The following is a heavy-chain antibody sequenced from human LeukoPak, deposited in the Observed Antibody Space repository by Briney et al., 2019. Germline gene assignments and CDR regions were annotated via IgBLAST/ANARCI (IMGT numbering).Heavy chain of an antibody. CDR1: GFTFSSYG. V-gene: IGHV3-30*03. D-gene: IGHD6-25*01. Sequence: GRSLRLSCAASGFTFSSYGMHWVRQAPGKGLEWVAVISYDGSNKYYADSVKGRFTISRDNSKNTLYLQMNSLRAEDTAVYYCARDAGGKHHFDYWGQGTLVTVSS. J-gene: IGHJ4*02. CDR2: ISYDGSNK. CDR3: ARDAGGKHHFDY.